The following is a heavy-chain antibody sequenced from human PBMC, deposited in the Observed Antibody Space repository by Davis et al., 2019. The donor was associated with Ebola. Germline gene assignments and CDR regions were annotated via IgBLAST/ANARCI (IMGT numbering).Heavy chain of an antibody. V-gene: IGHV3-23*01. CDR1: GFTFSSYA. Sequence: GESLKISCAASGFTFSSYAMSWVRQAPGKGLEWVSAISGSGGSTYYADSVKGRFTISRDNSKNTLYLQMNSLRAEDTAVYYCAKDSASYGIVGAIDYFDYWGQGTLVTVSS. CDR2: ISGSGGST. D-gene: IGHD1-26*01. J-gene: IGHJ4*02. CDR3: AKDSASYGIVGAIDYFDY.